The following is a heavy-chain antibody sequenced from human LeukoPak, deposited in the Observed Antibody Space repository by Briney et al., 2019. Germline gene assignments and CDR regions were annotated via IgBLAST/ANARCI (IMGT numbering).Heavy chain of an antibody. D-gene: IGHD3-10*01. CDR1: GGSITSSSYY. Sequence: SETLSLTCSVSGGSITSSSYYWGWVRQSPEKGLEWIGSIYYTGGTHYSPSLKSRVTISVDTSKNQFSLKLSSVTAADTAVYYCASGLLWFGELLSGWFDPWGQGTLVTVSS. CDR2: IYYTGGT. J-gene: IGHJ5*02. V-gene: IGHV4-39*07. CDR3: ASGLLWFGELLSGWFDP.